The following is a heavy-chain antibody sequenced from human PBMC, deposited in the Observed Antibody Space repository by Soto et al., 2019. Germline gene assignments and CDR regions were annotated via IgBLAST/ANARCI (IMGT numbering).Heavy chain of an antibody. D-gene: IGHD2-15*01. V-gene: IGHV3-33*01. CDR2: IWYDGSNK. CDR3: ARDPGYCSGGSCVGWFDP. J-gene: IGHJ5*02. CDR1: GFTFSSYG. Sequence: GGSLRLSCAASGFTFSSYGMHWVRQAPGKGLEWVAVIWYDGSNKYYADSVKGRFTISRDNSKNTLYLQMNSLRAEDTAVYYCARDPGYCSGGSCVGWFDPWGQGTLVTVSS.